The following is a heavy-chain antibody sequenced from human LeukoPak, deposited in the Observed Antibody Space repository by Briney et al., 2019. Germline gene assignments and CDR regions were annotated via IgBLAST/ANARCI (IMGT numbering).Heavy chain of an antibody. J-gene: IGHJ4*02. CDR3: ARGGAAAGTRGNDF. D-gene: IGHD6-13*01. Sequence: GGSLRLSCAASGFTFSSYGMHWVRQAPGKGLEYVSAINGNGGSTYYANSVKGRFTISRDNSKNTLCLQMGSLRAEDMAVYYCARGGAAAGTRGNDFWGQGTLVTVSP. CDR1: GFTFSSYG. V-gene: IGHV3-64*01. CDR2: INGNGGST.